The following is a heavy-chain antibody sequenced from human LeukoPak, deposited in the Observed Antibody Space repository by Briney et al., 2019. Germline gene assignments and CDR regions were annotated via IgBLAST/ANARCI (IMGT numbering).Heavy chain of an antibody. J-gene: IGHJ6*02. V-gene: IGHV3-30-3*01. D-gene: IGHD6-19*01. CDR2: ISYDGSNK. Sequence: GRSLRLSCAASGFTFSSYAMHWVRQAPGKGLEWVAVISYDGSNKYYADSVKGRFTISRDNSKNTLYLQMNSLRAEDTAVYYCARGVGQWLDTYYYYGMDVWGQGTTVTVSS. CDR3: ARGVGQWLDTYYYYGMDV. CDR1: GFTFSSYA.